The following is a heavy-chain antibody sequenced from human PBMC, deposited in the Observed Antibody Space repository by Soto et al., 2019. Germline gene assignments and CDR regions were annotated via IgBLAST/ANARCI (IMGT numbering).Heavy chain of an antibody. CDR2: FSGKNGNT. Sequence: QVQLVQSGVEVKKPGASVKVSCKASGYTFISHGITWVRQAPGQGLEWMGWFSGKNGNTNYAQKLQGRVTLTTDTSTSTAYMELRILRTDDTAVYYCARVSSSIVVVPDYGMDVWGQGTTVTVSS. D-gene: IGHD2-15*01. CDR3: ARVSSSIVVVPDYGMDV. CDR1: GYTFISHG. J-gene: IGHJ6*02. V-gene: IGHV1-18*04.